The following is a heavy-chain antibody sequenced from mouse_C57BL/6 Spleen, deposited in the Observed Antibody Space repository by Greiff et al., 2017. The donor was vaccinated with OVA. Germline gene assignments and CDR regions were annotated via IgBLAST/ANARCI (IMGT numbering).Heavy chain of an antibody. V-gene: IGHV1-61*01. CDR2: IYPSDSET. D-gene: IGHD4-1*01. CDR1: GYTFTSYW. CDR3: ARRNWDVAY. Sequence: QVQLKQPGAELVRPGSSVKLSCKASGYTFTSYWMDWVKQRPGQGLEWIGNIYPSDSETHYNQKFKDKATLTVDKSSSTAYMQLSSLTSEDSAVYYCARRNWDVAYWGQGTLVTVSA. J-gene: IGHJ3*01.